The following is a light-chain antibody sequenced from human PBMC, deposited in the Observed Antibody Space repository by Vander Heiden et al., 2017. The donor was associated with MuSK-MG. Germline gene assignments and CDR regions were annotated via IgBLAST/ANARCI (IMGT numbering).Light chain of an antibody. CDR3: QSADSSGTYFYVV. CDR2: KDS. V-gene: IGLV3-25*03. CDR1: ALPKQY. J-gene: IGLJ2*01. Sequence: SYELTQPPSVSVSPGQTARITCSGDALPKQYAYWYQQKPGQAPVLVIYKDSERPSGIPERFSGSSSGTTVTLTISGVQAEDEADYYCQSADSSGTYFYVVFGGGTKLTVL.